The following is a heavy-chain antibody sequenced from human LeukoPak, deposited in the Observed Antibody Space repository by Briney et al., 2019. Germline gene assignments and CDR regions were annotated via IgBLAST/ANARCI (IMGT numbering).Heavy chain of an antibody. J-gene: IGHJ4*02. CDR1: GFTFSSYG. CDR2: IWYDGSNK. V-gene: IGHV3-33*06. CDR3: AKDGRLRLGELSLIYPDY. Sequence: GGSLRLSCAASGFTFSSYGMHLVRQAPGKGLEWVAVIWYDGSNKYYADSVKGRFTISRDNSKNTLYLQMNSLRAEDTAVYYCAKDGRLRLGELSLIYPDYWGQGILVTVSS. D-gene: IGHD3-16*02.